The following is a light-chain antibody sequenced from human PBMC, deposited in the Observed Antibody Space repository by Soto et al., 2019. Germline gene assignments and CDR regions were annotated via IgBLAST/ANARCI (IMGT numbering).Light chain of an antibody. CDR2: DAS. CDR1: QSVSSY. J-gene: IGKJ2*01. V-gene: IGKV3-11*01. CDR3: QQRSNWPPYT. Sequence: EIVLTQSPATLSLSPGERATLSCRASQSVSSYLAWYQQKPGQAPRLLIYDASNRATVIPARFSGSGAGTAFTLTISSLEPEDFAVYYCQQRSNWPPYTFGQGTKLEIK.